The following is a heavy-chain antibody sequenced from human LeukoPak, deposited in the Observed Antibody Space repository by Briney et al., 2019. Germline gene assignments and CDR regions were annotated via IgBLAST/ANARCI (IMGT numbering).Heavy chain of an antibody. D-gene: IGHD3-9*01. J-gene: IGHJ6*02. CDR3: ARVGAGVLTGYYYGMDV. CDR1: GYTFTSYG. CDR2: ISAYNGNT. Sequence: GASVKVSCKASGYTFTSYGISWVRQAPGQGLEWMGWISAYNGNTNYAQKLQGRVTMTTDTSTSAAYMELRSLRSDDTAVYYCARVGAGVLTGYYYGMDVWGQGTSVTVSS. V-gene: IGHV1-18*01.